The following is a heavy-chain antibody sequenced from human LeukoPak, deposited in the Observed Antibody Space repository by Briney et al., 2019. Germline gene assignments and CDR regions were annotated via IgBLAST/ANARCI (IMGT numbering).Heavy chain of an antibody. D-gene: IGHD3-22*01. V-gene: IGHV1-18*01. J-gene: IGHJ1*01. CDR1: GYTFTSYG. CDR2: ISAYNGNT. CDR3: ARILAPQYYYDGRGYYTAGSEYSQH. Sequence: ASVKVSCKASGYTFTSYGISWVRQAPGQGLEWMGWISAYNGNTNYAQKLQGRVTMTTDTSTSTAYMELRSLRSDDPAVYYCARILAPQYYYDGRGYYTAGSEYSQHGGQGPLATVSS.